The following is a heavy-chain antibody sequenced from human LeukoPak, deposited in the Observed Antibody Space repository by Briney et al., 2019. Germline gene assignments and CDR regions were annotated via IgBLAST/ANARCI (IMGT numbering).Heavy chain of an antibody. J-gene: IGHJ4*02. CDR2: ISGGGGST. V-gene: IGHV3-23*01. CDR1: GFTFSSYG. CDR3: AKDSSVYYYDSRSLDY. Sequence: GGSLRLSCAASGFTFSSYGMRWVRQAPGKGLEWLSTISGGGGSTYYADSVKGRFTISRDNSKNTLYLQMNSLRAEDTAVYYCAKDSSVYYYDSRSLDYWGQGTLVTVSS. D-gene: IGHD3-22*01.